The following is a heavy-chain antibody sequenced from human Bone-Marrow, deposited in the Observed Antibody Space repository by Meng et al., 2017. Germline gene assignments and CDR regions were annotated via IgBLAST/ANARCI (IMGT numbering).Heavy chain of an antibody. Sequence: QVQLQESGPGLVKPSGTLSLTCAVSGGSISGSSWWTSVRQPPGMGLEWIGEIYHTGSTNYNPSLKSRVTISVDKSKNQFSLKLSSVNAADTAVYYCARGYCSTTNCNWFDPWGQGTLVTVSS. V-gene: IGHV4-4*02. CDR2: IYHTGST. CDR3: ARGYCSTTNCNWFDP. J-gene: IGHJ5*02. D-gene: IGHD2-2*01. CDR1: GGSISGSSW.